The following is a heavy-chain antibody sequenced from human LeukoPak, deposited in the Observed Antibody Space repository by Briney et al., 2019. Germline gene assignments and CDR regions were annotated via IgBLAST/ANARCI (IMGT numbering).Heavy chain of an antibody. CDR2: ISGSGGTT. Sequence: PGGSLRLSCAASGFTVSSNYMSWVRQAPGKGLEWVSGISGSGGTTSYADSVKGRFTISRDNSKNTLYLQMNSLRAEDTAVYYCAKDRGRGLPLSYYFDYWGQGTLVTVSS. CDR1: GFTVSSNY. D-gene: IGHD3-16*01. CDR3: AKDRGRGLPLSYYFDY. J-gene: IGHJ4*02. V-gene: IGHV3-23*01.